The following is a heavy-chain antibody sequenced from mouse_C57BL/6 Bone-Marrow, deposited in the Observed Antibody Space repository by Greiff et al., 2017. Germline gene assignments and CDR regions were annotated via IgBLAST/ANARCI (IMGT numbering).Heavy chain of an antibody. J-gene: IGHJ3*01. V-gene: IGHV14-4*01. CDR1: GFNIKDDY. CDR3: TTGLLLN. Sequence: EVKLQESGAELVRPGASVKLSCTASGFNIKDDYMHWVKQRPEQGLELIGWIDPENGDTEYASKFQGKATITADTSSNTAYLQLSSLTSEDTAVYYCTTGLLLNWGQGTLVTVSA. CDR2: IDPENGDT. D-gene: IGHD2-3*01.